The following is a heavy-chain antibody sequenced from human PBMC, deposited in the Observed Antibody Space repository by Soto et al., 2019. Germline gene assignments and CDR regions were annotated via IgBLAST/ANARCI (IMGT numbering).Heavy chain of an antibody. D-gene: IGHD6-25*01. CDR2: IYYSGST. J-gene: IGHJ4*02. CDR3: ARRYGSVFAF. Sequence: QVQLQESGPGLVKPSETLSLTCTVSGGSISSYYWSWIRQPPGKGLEWIGYIYYSGSTNYNPSLIRRGTTPVDTSKNQFALKLSSVTAADTAVYYCARRYGSVFAFWGQGTLVTVSS. CDR1: GGSISSYY. V-gene: IGHV4-59*01.